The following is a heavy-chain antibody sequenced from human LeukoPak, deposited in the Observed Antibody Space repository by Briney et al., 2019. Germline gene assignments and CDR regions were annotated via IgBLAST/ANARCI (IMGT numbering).Heavy chain of an antibody. V-gene: IGHV3-21*01. CDR1: GFTFSSYR. D-gene: IGHD6-19*01. Sequence: GGSLRLSCAASGFTFSSYRMNWVRQAPGKGLEWVSSISSSSSYIYYADSVKGRFTISRDNAKNSLYLQMNSLRAGDTAVYYCAREASQQWLGPDAFDIWGQGTMVTVSS. CDR3: AREASQQWLGPDAFDI. CDR2: ISSSSSYI. J-gene: IGHJ3*02.